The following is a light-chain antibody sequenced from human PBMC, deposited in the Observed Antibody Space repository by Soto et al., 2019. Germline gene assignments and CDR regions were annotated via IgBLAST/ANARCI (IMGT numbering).Light chain of an antibody. V-gene: IGLV2-14*03. CDR1: SNDVGIYNY. J-gene: IGLJ3*02. CDR3: CFYGNTFAV. Sequence: QSALTQPASVSGSPGQSITISCTGSSNDVGIYNYVSWYQHHPGRAPKLMIYDVFNRPSGAPDRFSGSKSGNTASLTISGLQADDEADYYCCFYGNTFAVFGGGTKLTVL. CDR2: DVF.